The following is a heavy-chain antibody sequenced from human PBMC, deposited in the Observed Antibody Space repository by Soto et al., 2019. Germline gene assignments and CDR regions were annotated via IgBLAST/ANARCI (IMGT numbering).Heavy chain of an antibody. CDR1: GGSISSSGSS. V-gene: IGHV4-39*01. J-gene: IGHJ5*02. CDR3: ARQPVDTLNWFDP. CDR2: IYYSGST. Sequence: PSETLSLTCTVSGGSISSSGSSWGWIRQPPGKGLEWIGGIYYSGSTYYKPSLKSRVTISADTSKNQFSLRLSSVTAADTAVYYCARQPVDTLNWFDPWGRGTLVTVSS. D-gene: IGHD5-18*01.